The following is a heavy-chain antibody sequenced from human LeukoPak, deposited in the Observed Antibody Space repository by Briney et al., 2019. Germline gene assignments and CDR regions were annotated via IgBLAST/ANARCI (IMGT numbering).Heavy chain of an antibody. CDR3: AREQSGCYSEAFDI. V-gene: IGHV3-21*01. CDR2: IDSSSSSI. CDR1: GFTFGPYS. Sequence: PGGSLRLSCAASGFTFGPYSMNWVRQAPGKGLEWVSSIDSSSSSIYYANSVKGRFTISRDNAQNSLYMQMNSLRAEDTGVYYCAREQSGCYSEAFDIWGQGTMVAVSS. D-gene: IGHD1-26*01. J-gene: IGHJ3*02.